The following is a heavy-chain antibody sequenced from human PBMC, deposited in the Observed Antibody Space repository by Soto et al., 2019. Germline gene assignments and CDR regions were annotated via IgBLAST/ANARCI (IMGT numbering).Heavy chain of an antibody. CDR1: GDTFGTSG. J-gene: IGHJ3*02. D-gene: IGHD3-16*02. Sequence: QVQLVQSGAEMKKPGASVRVSCKTSGDTFGTSGFHWVRQAPGQGLEWMVWISAYNGNTYYIQKLQGRVTMTTDTSTSTAYMELRSLKSDDTAVDFCARDSLFVVPSALDIWGQGTMVTGSS. CDR3: ARDSLFVVPSALDI. CDR2: ISAYNGNT. V-gene: IGHV1-18*01.